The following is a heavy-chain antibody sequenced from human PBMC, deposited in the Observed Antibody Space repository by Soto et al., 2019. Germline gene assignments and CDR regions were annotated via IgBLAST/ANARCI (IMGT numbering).Heavy chain of an antibody. CDR1: GYTFTSYG. Sequence: QVQLVQSGAEVKKPGASVKVPCKASGYTFTSYGISWVRQAPGQGLEWMGWISAYNGNTNYAQKLQGRVTMTTDTSTSTAYMELRSLRSDDTAVYYCARAMLPLDMVRANRGGFDYWGQGTLVTVSS. J-gene: IGHJ4*02. V-gene: IGHV1-18*01. D-gene: IGHD3-10*01. CDR2: ISAYNGNT. CDR3: ARAMLPLDMVRANRGGFDY.